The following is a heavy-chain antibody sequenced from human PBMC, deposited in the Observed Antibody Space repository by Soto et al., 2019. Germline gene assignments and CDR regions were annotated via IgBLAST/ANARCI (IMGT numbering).Heavy chain of an antibody. CDR2: IYYSGST. V-gene: IGHV4-59*01. J-gene: IGHJ4*02. CDR1: GGSISGYY. CDR3: ARSDGRY. Sequence: PSETLSLTCTLSGGSISGYYWSWIRQPPGKGLEWIGYIYYSGSTNYNPSLKSRVTISVDTSKNQFSLKLSSVTAADTAVYYCARSDGRYWGQGTLVTAPQ.